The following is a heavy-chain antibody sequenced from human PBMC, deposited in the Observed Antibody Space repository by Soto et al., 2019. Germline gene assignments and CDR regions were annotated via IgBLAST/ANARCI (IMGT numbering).Heavy chain of an antibody. CDR3: ARQGSSGWYEDY. J-gene: IGHJ4*02. Sequence: QLQLQESGPGLVKPSETLSLTCTVSGGSNSSSSYYWGWIRQPPGKGLEWIGSIYYSGSTYYNPSLKSRVTISLDTSKNQSSLKLSSVTAADTAVYYCARQGSSGWYEDYWGQGTLVTVSS. CDR1: GGSNSSSSYY. CDR2: IYYSGST. D-gene: IGHD6-19*01. V-gene: IGHV4-39*01.